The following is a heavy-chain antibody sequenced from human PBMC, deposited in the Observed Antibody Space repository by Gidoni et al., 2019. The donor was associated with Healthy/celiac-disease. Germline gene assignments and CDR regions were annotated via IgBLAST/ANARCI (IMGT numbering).Heavy chain of an antibody. CDR3: ARVDPGSVGSDGDDIPSIECFDI. CDR1: GGSISSGGYY. D-gene: IGHD3-22*01. J-gene: IGHJ3*02. V-gene: IGHV4-31*03. Sequence: QVQLQESCPGLLQPSQTLSLTCTLSGGSISSGGYYWSWIRQHPGKGLEWIGYIYSSGRTYYNPSMKSRVTISVDTSKNQFSLKLSSVTAADTAVYYCARVDPGSVGSDGDDIPSIECFDIWGQGTMVTVSS. CDR2: IYSSGRT.